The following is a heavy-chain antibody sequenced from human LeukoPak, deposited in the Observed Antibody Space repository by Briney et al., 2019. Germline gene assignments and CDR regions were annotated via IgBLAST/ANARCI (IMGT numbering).Heavy chain of an antibody. Sequence: GGSLRLACEASGFTFGNYALNWVCQAPGKGLEWVSSISAGGGSAYYADSVRGRFTVSRDPSKSTLYLQMNSLTVADAAVYYCAKSPTGTRYFADFWGQGTLVTVSS. V-gene: IGHV3-23*01. D-gene: IGHD1-1*01. CDR3: AKSPTGTRYFADF. CDR2: ISAGGGSA. CDR1: GFTFGNYA. J-gene: IGHJ4*02.